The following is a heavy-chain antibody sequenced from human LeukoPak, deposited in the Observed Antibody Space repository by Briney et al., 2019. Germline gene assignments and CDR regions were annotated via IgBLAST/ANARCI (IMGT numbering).Heavy chain of an antibody. CDR3: ARRANDSSGYNWFDP. V-gene: IGHV1-46*01. Sequence: ASVKVSCKASGYTFTSYYMHWVRQAPEQGLEWMGIINPSGGSTSYAQKFQGRVTMTRDTSTSTVYMELSRLRSEDTAVYYCARRANDSSGYNWFDPWGEGTLVTVSS. J-gene: IGHJ5*02. CDR2: INPSGGST. D-gene: IGHD3-22*01. CDR1: GYTFTSYY.